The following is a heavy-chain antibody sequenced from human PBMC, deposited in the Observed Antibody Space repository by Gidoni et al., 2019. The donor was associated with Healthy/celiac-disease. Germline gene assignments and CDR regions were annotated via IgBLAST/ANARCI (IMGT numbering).Heavy chain of an antibody. Sequence: EVQLVESGGGLVQPGGSLRLSCAASGFTFRSSSMNGDRQAPGKGLEWVSSISSSSSYIYYADSVKGRFTISRDNAKNSLYLQMNSLRAEDTAVYYCARDRGPDTAMAYYYYGMDVWGQGTTVTVSS. V-gene: IGHV3-21*01. CDR3: ARDRGPDTAMAYYYYGMDV. D-gene: IGHD5-18*01. J-gene: IGHJ6*02. CDR1: GFTFRSSS. CDR2: ISSSSSYI.